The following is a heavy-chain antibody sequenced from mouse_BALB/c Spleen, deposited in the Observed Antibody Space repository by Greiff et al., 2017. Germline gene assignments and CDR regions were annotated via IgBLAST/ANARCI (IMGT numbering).Heavy chain of an antibody. CDR2: ISYSGST. D-gene: IGHD1-1*01. Sequence: EVQLQESGPGLVKPSQSLSLTCTVTGYSITSDYAWNWIRQFPGNKLEWMGYISYSGSTSYNPSLKSRISITRDTSKNQFFLQLNSVTTEDTATYYCARRNYYGHYYAMDYWGQGTSVTVSS. J-gene: IGHJ4*01. CDR3: ARRNYYGHYYAMDY. CDR1: GYSITSDYA. V-gene: IGHV3-2*02.